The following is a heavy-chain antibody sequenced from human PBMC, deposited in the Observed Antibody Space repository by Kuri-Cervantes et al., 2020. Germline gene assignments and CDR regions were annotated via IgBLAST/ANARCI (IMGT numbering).Heavy chain of an antibody. D-gene: IGHD1-26*01. V-gene: IGHV1-46*01. CDR2: INPSGGST. CDR1: GYTFTSYY. CDR3: VRGGGRGGFDP. J-gene: IGHJ5*02. Sequence: ASVKVSCKASGYTFTSYYMHWVRQAPGQGLEWMGIINPSGGSTSYAQKFQGRVTMTRDTSISTVYMDLSGLRSDDTAVYYCVRGGGRGGFDPWGQGTLVTVSS.